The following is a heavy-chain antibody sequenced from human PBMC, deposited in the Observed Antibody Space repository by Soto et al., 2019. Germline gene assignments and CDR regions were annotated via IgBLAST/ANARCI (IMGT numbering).Heavy chain of an antibody. CDR3: ASQSPIVGATDAFDI. V-gene: IGHV3-7*01. Sequence: GGSLRLSCAASGFTFSSYWMSWVRQAPGKGLEWVANIKQDGSEKYYVDSVKGRFTISRDNAKNSLYLQMNSLRAEDTVVYYCASQSPIVGATDAFDIWGQGTMVTVSS. D-gene: IGHD1-26*01. J-gene: IGHJ3*02. CDR1: GFTFSSYW. CDR2: IKQDGSEK.